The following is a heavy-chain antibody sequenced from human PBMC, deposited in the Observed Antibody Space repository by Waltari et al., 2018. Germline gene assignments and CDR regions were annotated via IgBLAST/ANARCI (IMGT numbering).Heavy chain of an antibody. V-gene: IGHV4-38-2*01. CDR3: ARYYYDSSGYPNPFDY. CDR2: IYHSGST. J-gene: IGHJ4*02. Sequence: QVQLQESGPGLVKPSETLSLTCAVSGYSIRSGYYSGWIRQPPGKGLEWIGSIYHSGSTYYNPSLKSRVTISVDTSKNQFSLKLSSVTAADTAVYYCARYYYDSSGYPNPFDYWGQGTLVTVSS. CDR1: GYSIRSGYY. D-gene: IGHD3-22*01.